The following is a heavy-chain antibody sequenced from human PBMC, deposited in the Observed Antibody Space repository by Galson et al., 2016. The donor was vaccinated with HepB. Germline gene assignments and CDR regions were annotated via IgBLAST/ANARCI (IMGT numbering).Heavy chain of an antibody. V-gene: IGHV4-31*11. CDR3: AKKGRGGWFFDS. Sequence: TLSLTCAVSGDSIKGVGHYWNWLRQRPGKGLEWIGYSHYAATASSNPSLKSRVSISVDTSNNHFSLTLTSVTADDTAVYYCAKKGRGGWFFDSWGRGTLVTVSS. D-gene: IGHD6-19*01. CDR1: GDSIKGVGHY. CDR2: SHYAATA. J-gene: IGHJ4*02.